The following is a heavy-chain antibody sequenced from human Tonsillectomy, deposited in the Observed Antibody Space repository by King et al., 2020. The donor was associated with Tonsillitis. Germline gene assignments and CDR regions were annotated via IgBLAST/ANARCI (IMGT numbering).Heavy chain of an antibody. V-gene: IGHV3-7*01. J-gene: IGHJ6*02. CDR2: INQDGSEK. D-gene: IGHD6-19*01. Sequence: VQLVESGGGLVQPGGSLRLSCAASGFTFSSYWMSWVRQAPGKGLEWVANINQDGSEKYSVDSVKGRFTISRDNTKNSLYLQMNSLGAEDSAVYFCARDQAVAGIYYYHYYGMDVWGQGTTVTVSS. CDR3: ARDQAVAGIYYYHYYGMDV. CDR1: GFTFSSYW.